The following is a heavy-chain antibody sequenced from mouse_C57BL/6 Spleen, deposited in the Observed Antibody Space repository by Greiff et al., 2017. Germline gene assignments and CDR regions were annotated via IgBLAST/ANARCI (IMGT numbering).Heavy chain of an antibody. CDR3: ASYAMDY. V-gene: IGHV3-6*01. CDR1: GYSITSGYY. CDR2: ISYDGSN. J-gene: IGHJ4*01. Sequence: EVKLMELGPGLVKPSQSLSLTCSVTGYSITSGYYWNWIRQFPGNKLEWMGYISYDGSNNYNPSLKNRISITRDTSKNQFFLKLNSVTTEDTATYYCASYAMDYWGQGTSVTVSS.